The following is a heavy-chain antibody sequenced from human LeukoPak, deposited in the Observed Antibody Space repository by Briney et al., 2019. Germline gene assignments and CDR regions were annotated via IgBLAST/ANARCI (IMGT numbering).Heavy chain of an antibody. CDR3: ARDSINYYDSSGYVCGAFSCAFDI. J-gene: IGHJ3*02. V-gene: IGHV1-46*01. CDR2: INPSGGST. D-gene: IGHD3-22*01. CDR1: GYTFTSYY. Sequence: VASVKVSCKASGYTFTSYYMHWVRQAPGQGLEWMGIINPSGGSTSYAQKLQGRVTMTTDTSTSTAYMELRSLRSDDTAVYYCARDSINYYDSSGYVCGAFSCAFDIWGQGTMVTVSS.